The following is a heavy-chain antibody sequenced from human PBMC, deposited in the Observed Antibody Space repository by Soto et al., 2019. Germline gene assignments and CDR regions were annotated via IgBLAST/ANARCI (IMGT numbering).Heavy chain of an antibody. CDR2: ISSSSSYI. CDR3: ARDRVNMVRGVNAFDI. J-gene: IGHJ3*02. Sequence: PGGSLRLSCAASGFTFSSYSMNWVRQAPGKGLEWVSSISSSSSYIYYADSVKGRFTISRDNAKNSLYLQMNSLRAEDTAVYYCARDRVNMVRGVNAFDIWGQGTMVTVSS. D-gene: IGHD3-10*01. CDR1: GFTFSSYS. V-gene: IGHV3-21*01.